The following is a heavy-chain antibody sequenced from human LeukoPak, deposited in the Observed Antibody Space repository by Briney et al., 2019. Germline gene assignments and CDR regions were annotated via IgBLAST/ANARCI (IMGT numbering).Heavy chain of an antibody. CDR1: GFTFSSYA. D-gene: IGHD2-15*01. CDR3: AKDFWSDIVVVVAANAFDI. Sequence: PGGSLRLSCAASGFTFSSYAMSWVRQAPGKGLEWVSAISGSGGSTCYADSVKGRFTISRDNSKNTLYLQMNSLRAEDTAVYYCAKDFWSDIVVVVAANAFDIWGQGTMVTVSS. J-gene: IGHJ3*02. V-gene: IGHV3-23*01. CDR2: ISGSGGST.